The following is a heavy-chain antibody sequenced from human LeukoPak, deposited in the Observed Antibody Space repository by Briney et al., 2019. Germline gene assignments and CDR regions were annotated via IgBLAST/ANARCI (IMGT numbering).Heavy chain of an antibody. V-gene: IGHV4-59*01. CDR1: GGSISSYY. D-gene: IGHD5-12*01. CDR3: AREPRGYSGYXXYYYGMXV. CDR2: IYYSGST. J-gene: IGHJ6*02. Sequence: PSETLSLTCTVSGGSISSYYWSWIRQPPGKGLEWIGYIYYSGSTNYNPSLKSRVTISVDTSKNQFSLKLSSVTAADAAVYYCAREPRGYSGYXXYYYGMXVWGQGTTVTV.